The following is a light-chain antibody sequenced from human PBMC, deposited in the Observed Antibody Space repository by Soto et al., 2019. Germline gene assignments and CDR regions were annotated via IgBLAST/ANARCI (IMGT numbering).Light chain of an antibody. CDR1: SSDVGGYNY. Sequence: QSALTQPPSASGSPGQSVTISCTGTSSDVGGYNYVSWYQQHPGKAPKLMIYDVSKRPSGVPDRFSGSKSGNTASLTVSGLQAADEADYYCSSYAGSNGVVFGGGTKLTVL. CDR3: SSYAGSNGVV. CDR2: DVS. V-gene: IGLV2-8*01. J-gene: IGLJ2*01.